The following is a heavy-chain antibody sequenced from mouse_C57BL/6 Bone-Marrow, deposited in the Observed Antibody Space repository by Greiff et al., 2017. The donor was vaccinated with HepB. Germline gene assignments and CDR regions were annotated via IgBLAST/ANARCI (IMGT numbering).Heavy chain of an antibody. D-gene: IGHD1-1*01. J-gene: IGHJ1*03. CDR1: GFTFTDYY. V-gene: IGHV7-3*01. Sequence: EVKLMESGGGLVQPGGSLSLSCAASGFTFTDYYMSWVRQPPGKALEWLGFIRNKANGYTTEYSASVKGRFTISRDNSQSILYLQMNALRAEDSATYYCARSLYYGSSYPLYWYFDVWGTGTTVTVSS. CDR2: IRNKANGYTT. CDR3: ARSLYYGSSYPLYWYFDV.